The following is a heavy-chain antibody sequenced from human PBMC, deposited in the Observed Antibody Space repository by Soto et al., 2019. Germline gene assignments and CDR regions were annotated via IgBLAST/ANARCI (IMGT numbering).Heavy chain of an antibody. CDR3: ARGGRLKLLWFGPPAKHINFDY. D-gene: IGHD3-10*01. Sequence: GGSLRLSCAASGFTFSSYSMNWVRQAPGKGLEWVSSISSSSSYIYYADSVKGRFTISRDNAKNSLYLQMNSLRAEDTAVYYCARGGRLKLLWFGPPAKHINFDYWGQGTLVTVSS. J-gene: IGHJ4*02. CDR2: ISSSSSYI. CDR1: GFTFSSYS. V-gene: IGHV3-21*01.